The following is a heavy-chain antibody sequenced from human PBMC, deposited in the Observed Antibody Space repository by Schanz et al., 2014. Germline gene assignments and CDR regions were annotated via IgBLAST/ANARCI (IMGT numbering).Heavy chain of an antibody. V-gene: IGHV3-7*01. CDR3: AKEKEEVAADGSFFDY. CDR1: GFTFGTFW. D-gene: IGHD6-13*01. Sequence: EVQLVESGGGLLQPGGSLRLSCAASGFTFGTFWMSWVRQAPGKGLEWVANINQDGSDKSYVDSVKGRFTISRDNSKNTVNLQMNSLRAEDTAVYYCAKEKEEVAADGSFFDYWGQGTLVTVSS. CDR2: INQDGSDK. J-gene: IGHJ4*02.